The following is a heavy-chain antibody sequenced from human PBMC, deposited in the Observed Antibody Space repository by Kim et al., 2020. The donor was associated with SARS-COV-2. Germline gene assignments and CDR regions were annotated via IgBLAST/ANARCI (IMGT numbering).Heavy chain of an antibody. D-gene: IGHD2-2*01. Sequence: GESLKISCKGSGYSFTSYWISWVRQMPGKGLEWMGRIDPSDSYTNYSPSFQGHVTISADKSISTAYLQWSSLKASDTAMYYCARHLVKYQLPFTYYYGMDVWGQGTTVTVSS. J-gene: IGHJ6*02. CDR3: ARHLVKYQLPFTYYYGMDV. CDR1: GYSFTSYW. CDR2: IDPSDSYT. V-gene: IGHV5-10-1*01.